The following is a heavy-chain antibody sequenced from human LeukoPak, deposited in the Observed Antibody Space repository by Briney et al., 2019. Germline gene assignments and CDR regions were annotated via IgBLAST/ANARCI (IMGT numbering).Heavy chain of an antibody. CDR3: ARERRGATYYYGSGSRYYFDY. D-gene: IGHD3-10*01. CDR1: GGSISSSSYY. Sequence: SETLSLTCTVSGGSISSSSYYWGWIRQPPGKGLEWIGSIYYSGSTYYNPSLKSRVTISVDTSKNQFSLKLSSVTAADTAVYYCARERRGATYYYGSGSRYYFDYWGQGTLVTVSS. V-gene: IGHV4-39*07. CDR2: IYYSGST. J-gene: IGHJ4*02.